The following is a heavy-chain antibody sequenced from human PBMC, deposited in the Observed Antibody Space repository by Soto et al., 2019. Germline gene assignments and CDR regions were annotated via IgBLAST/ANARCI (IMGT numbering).Heavy chain of an antibody. CDR3: AKDGGADGYFGNWLDP. Sequence: QVHLVQSGAEVKKPGSSVNVSCKASGGTFSNYAITWVRQARGQGLEWVGRIIPIFGTTNVAQKFQGRVTITADESTTTDYMELSGLRSDDTAVYYCAKDGGADGYFGNWLDPWGQGTLVTVSS. J-gene: IGHJ5*02. V-gene: IGHV1-69*15. CDR1: GGTFSNYA. D-gene: IGHD5-12*01. CDR2: IIPIFGTT.